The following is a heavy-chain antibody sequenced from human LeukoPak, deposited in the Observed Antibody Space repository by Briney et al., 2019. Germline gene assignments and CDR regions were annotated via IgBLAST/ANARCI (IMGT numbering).Heavy chain of an antibody. V-gene: IGHV3-66*01. D-gene: IGHD5-12*01. CDR1: GFTFSSYA. CDR2: IYSGGST. Sequence: PGGSLRLSCAASGFTFSSYAMHWVRQAPGKGLEWVSVIYSGGSTYYADSVKGRFTISRDNSKNTLYLQMNSLRAEDTAVYYCAREPGYSGSDGTVYWGQGTLVTVSS. J-gene: IGHJ4*02. CDR3: AREPGYSGSDGTVY.